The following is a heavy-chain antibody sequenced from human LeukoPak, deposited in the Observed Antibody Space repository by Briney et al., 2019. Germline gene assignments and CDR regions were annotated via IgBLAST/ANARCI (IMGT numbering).Heavy chain of an antibody. CDR2: IFASGST. CDR3: ARGYSSGWYGGA. D-gene: IGHD6-19*01. V-gene: IGHV4-4*07. Sequence: SETLSLTCTVSGGSISTNYWSWIRQPAGKGLEWIGRIFASGSTNYNPSLKSRVTISVDKSKNQFSLKLSSVTAADTAVYYCARGYSSGWYGGAWGQGTMVTVSS. CDR1: GGSISTNY. J-gene: IGHJ3*01.